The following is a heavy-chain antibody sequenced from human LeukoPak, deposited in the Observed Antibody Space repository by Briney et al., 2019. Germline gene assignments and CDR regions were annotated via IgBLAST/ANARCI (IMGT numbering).Heavy chain of an antibody. CDR2: IIPIFGTA. CDR3: ARVVDRIAVTD. V-gene: IGHV1-69*13. CDR1: GYTFTGYY. D-gene: IGHD6-19*01. J-gene: IGHJ4*02. Sequence: GASVKVSCKASGYTFTGYYMHWVRQAPGQGLEWMGGIIPIFGTANYAQKFQGRVTITADESTSTAYMELSSLRSEDTAVYYCARVVDRIAVTDWGQGPLVTVSS.